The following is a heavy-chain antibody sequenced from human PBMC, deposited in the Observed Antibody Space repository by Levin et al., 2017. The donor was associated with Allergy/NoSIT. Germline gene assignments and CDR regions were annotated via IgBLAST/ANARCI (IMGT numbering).Heavy chain of an antibody. CDR2: ISSSSSTI. CDR1: GFTFSSYS. CDR3: ARAAGATWEGFDY. J-gene: IGHJ4*02. Sequence: PGGSLRLSCAASGFTFSSYSMNWVRQAPGKGLEWVSYISSSSSTIYYADSVKGRFTISRDNAKNSLYLQMNSLRAEDTAVYYCARAAGATWEGFDYWGQGTLVTVSS. V-gene: IGHV3-48*01. D-gene: IGHD1-26*01.